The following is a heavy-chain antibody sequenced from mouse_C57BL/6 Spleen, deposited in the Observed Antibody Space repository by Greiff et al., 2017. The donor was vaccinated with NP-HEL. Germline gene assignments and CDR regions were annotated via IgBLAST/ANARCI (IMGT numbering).Heavy chain of an antibody. CDR3: TRKGGGY. V-gene: IGHV1-15*01. CDR2: IDPETGGT. CDR1: GYTFTDYE. J-gene: IGHJ2*01. Sequence: VQLQQSGAELVRPGASVTLSCKASGYTFTDYEMHWVKQTPVHGLEWIGAIDPETGGTAYNQKFKGKAILTADKSSSTAYMELRSLTSEDSAGYYCTRKGGGYWGQGTTLTVSS.